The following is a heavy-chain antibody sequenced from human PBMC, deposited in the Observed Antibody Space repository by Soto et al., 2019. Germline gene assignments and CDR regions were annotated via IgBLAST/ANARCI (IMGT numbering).Heavy chain of an antibody. D-gene: IGHD2-15*01. Sequence: PSETLSLTCAVSGGSIISGGYSWSWIRQPPGKGLEWFGHIYSGTTHYNPSLESRVTIAMDRSKNQVSLSLKSVTAADTAVYYCAREDSGAFFDFWGQGTQVTVSS. CDR3: AREDSGAFFDF. V-gene: IGHV4-30-2*01. CDR2: IYSGTT. CDR1: GGSIISGGYS. J-gene: IGHJ4*02.